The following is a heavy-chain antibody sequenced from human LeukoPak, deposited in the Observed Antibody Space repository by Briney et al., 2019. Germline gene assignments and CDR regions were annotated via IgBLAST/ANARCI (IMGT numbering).Heavy chain of an antibody. Sequence: SETLSLTCTVSGDSINSYHWSWIRQPAGKGLEWIGSIHMSGSTNYNPSLRSRVAISMDNSKNQFSLKLKSVTAADTAVYYCARDDSSRADSGGYHYWGQGTLVTISS. J-gene: IGHJ4*02. D-gene: IGHD3-22*01. V-gene: IGHV4-4*07. CDR1: GDSINSYH. CDR3: ARDDSSRADSGGYHY. CDR2: IHMSGST.